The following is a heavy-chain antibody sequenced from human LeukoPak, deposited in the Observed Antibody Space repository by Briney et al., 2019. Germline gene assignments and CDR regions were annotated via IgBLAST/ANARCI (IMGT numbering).Heavy chain of an antibody. CDR3: AKWGQWELLSTFGLDYYMDV. CDR2: ISGSGGST. CDR1: GFTFSSYA. D-gene: IGHD1-26*01. Sequence: PGGSLRLSCAASGFTFSSYAMSWVRQAPGKGLEWVSAISGSGGSTYYADSVKGRFTISRDNSKNTLYLQMNSLRAEDTAVYYCAKWGQWELLSTFGLDYYMDVWGKGTTVTVSS. V-gene: IGHV3-23*01. J-gene: IGHJ6*03.